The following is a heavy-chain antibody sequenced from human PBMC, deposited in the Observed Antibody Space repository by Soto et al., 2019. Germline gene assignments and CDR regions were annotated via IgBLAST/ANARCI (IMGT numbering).Heavy chain of an antibody. J-gene: IGHJ4*02. CDR3: ARIFLGGNCYDH. CDR2: ISYDGSNK. V-gene: IGHV3-30-3*01. Sequence: HPGGSLRLSCAASAFSFSTYAMHWVRQAPGKGLEWVAAISYDGSNKNYADSVRGRFTISRDNSKNTLHLQMNSLRAEDSAIYYCARIFLGGNCYDHWGQGALVTVSS. D-gene: IGHD2-15*01. CDR1: AFSFSTYA.